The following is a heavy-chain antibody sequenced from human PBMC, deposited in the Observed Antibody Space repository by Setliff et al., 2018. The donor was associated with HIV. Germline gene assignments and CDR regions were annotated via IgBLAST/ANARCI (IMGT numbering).Heavy chain of an antibody. CDR3: ARKPDSRNWFDS. V-gene: IGHV4-28*01. CDR2: IYHGGST. J-gene: IGHJ5*01. Sequence: SETLSLTCAVSGSSISTSYWWGWIRQPPGKGLEWIGNIYHGGSTYYNTSLKSRLTLSVDTSKIQFSLQLTSVTAVDTAVYYCARKPDSRNWFDSWGQGTLVTVSS. CDR1: GSSISTSYW.